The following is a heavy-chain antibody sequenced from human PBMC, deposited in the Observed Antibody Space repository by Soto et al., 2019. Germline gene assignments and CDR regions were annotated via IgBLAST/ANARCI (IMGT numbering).Heavy chain of an antibody. V-gene: IGHV3-9*01. CDR2: ISWNSINI. J-gene: IGHJ4*02. D-gene: IGHD3-10*01. CDR3: AASRSYCLDY. CDR1: GFTFDDYA. Sequence: VQLEECGGGLEQPGRSLRLSCAASGFTFDDYAMHWVRQTPGKGPEWVSGISWNSINIDYADSVKGRFTISRDNAKNFLYLQMNSLRAEDTALYYCAASRSYCLDYWGQGTLVTVSS.